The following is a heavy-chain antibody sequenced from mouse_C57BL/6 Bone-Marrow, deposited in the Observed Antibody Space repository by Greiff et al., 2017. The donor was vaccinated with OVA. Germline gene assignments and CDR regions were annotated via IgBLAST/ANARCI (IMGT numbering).Heavy chain of an antibody. V-gene: IGHV5-6*01. J-gene: IGHJ3*01. Sequence: EVQRVESGGDLVKPGGSLKLSCAASGFTFSSYGMSWVRQTPDKRLEWVATISSGGSYTYSPDSVKGRFTISRDNAKNTLYLQMRSLKAEDTAMYYCARHEGADWGQGTLVTVSA. CDR2: ISSGGSYT. CDR1: GFTFSSYG. CDR3: ARHEGAD.